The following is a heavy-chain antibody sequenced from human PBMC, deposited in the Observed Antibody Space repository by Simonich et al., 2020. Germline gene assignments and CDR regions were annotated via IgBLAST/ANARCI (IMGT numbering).Heavy chain of an antibody. CDR1: GFTFSSYW. D-gene: IGHD6-6*01. Sequence: EVQLVESGGGLVQPGGSLRLSCAASGFTFSSYWMSLVRQAPGKGLEWVAKIKQDGSGKYYVDPVKGRFTISRDNAKNSLYLQMNSLRAEDTAVYYCAREGIAARDAFDIWGQGTMVTVSS. CDR3: AREGIAARDAFDI. CDR2: IKQDGSGK. J-gene: IGHJ3*02. V-gene: IGHV3-7*01.